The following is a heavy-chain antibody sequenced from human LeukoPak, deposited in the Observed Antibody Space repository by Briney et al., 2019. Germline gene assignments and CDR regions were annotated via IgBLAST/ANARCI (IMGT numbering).Heavy chain of an antibody. CDR2: IYSGGTT. CDR1: GFTVSSNY. J-gene: IGHJ4*02. V-gene: IGHV3-66*01. Sequence: EGSLRLSCAASGFTVSSNYMSWVRQAPGKGLEWVSVIYSGGTTYYADSVKGRFTISRDNSKNTLYLQMNSLRTEDTAVYYCARDLYDYGSYWGQGTLVTVSS. D-gene: IGHD4/OR15-4a*01. CDR3: ARDLYDYGSY.